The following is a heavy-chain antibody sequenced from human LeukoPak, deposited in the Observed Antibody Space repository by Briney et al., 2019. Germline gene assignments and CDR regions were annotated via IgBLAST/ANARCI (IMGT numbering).Heavy chain of an antibody. CDR2: IYSGGIT. J-gene: IGHJ6*02. D-gene: IGHD3-10*01. CDR3: ASQSGGANYYYGMDV. V-gene: IGHV3-53*01. Sequence: GGSLRLSCAASGFTFSSYAMSWVRQAPGKGLEWVSLIYSGGITYYADSVTGRFTISRDYSKNMVFLQMNSLRAEDTAVYYCASQSGGANYYYGMDVWGQGTTVTVSS. CDR1: GFTFSSYA.